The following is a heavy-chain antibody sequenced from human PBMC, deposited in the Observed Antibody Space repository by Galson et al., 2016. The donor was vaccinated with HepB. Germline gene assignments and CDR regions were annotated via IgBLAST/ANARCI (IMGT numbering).Heavy chain of an antibody. J-gene: IGHJ4*02. D-gene: IGHD5-18*01. CDR3: VKDFGYSYGEPFFDY. CDR2: ISNNGGST. Sequence: SLRLSCAVSGFTFSNYAMHWVRQAPGKGLQYVSAISNNGGSTHYADFVKGRFTISRDNSKNTLYLHMRSLRAEDAAVYYCVKDFGYSYGEPFFDYWGQGTLVTVSS. CDR1: GFTFSNYA. V-gene: IGHV3-64D*06.